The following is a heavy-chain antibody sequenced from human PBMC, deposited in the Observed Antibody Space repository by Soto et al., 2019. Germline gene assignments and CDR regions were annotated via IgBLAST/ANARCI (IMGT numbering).Heavy chain of an antibody. CDR3: ARHGYYDSSGKLWGPDAFDI. D-gene: IGHD3-22*01. Sequence: GESLKISCKGSGYSFTSYWISWVRQMPGKGLEWMGRIDPSDSYTNYSPSFQGHVTISADKSISTAYLQWSSLKASDTAMYYCARHGYYDSSGKLWGPDAFDIWGQGTMVTVSS. CDR2: IDPSDSYT. J-gene: IGHJ3*02. V-gene: IGHV5-10-1*01. CDR1: GYSFTSYW.